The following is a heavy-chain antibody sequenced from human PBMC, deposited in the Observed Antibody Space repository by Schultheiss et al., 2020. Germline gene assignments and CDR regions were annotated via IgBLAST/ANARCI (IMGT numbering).Heavy chain of an antibody. CDR2: ISGSGGST. CDR1: GFTFSSYA. Sequence: GESLKISCAASGFTFSSYAMHWVRQAPGKGLEWVSAISGSGGSTYYADSVKGRFTISRDNSKNTVYLQMNSLGAEDTAVYYCAKVVLDYGDKYDYWGQGTLVTVSS. V-gene: IGHV3-23*01. CDR3: AKVVLDYGDKYDY. J-gene: IGHJ4*02. D-gene: IGHD4-17*01.